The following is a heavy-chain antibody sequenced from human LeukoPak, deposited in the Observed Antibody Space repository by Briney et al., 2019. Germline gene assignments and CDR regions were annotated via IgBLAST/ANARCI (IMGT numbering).Heavy chain of an antibody. CDR1: GFTFSSYG. D-gene: IGHD2-15*01. Sequence: GGSLRLSCAASGFTFSSYGMHWVRQAPGKGLEWVAVISYDGSNKYYADSVKGRFTISRDNSKNTLYLQMNSLRAEDTAVYYCARDPAVVVAATLNYGMDVWGQGTTVTVSS. CDR2: ISYDGSNK. J-gene: IGHJ6*02. V-gene: IGHV3-30*03. CDR3: ARDPAVVVAATLNYGMDV.